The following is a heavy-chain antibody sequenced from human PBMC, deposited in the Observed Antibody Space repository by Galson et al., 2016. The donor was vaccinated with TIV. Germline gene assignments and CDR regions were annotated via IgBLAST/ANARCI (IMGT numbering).Heavy chain of an antibody. CDR2: NSTSGSHT. V-gene: IGHV3-23*05. CDR1: GFTIGTYA. J-gene: IGHJ6*02. CDR3: AKEVSTVPYGIDL. Sequence: SLRLSCAPSGFTIGTYAMSWVRQAPGKGLAWVSANSTSGSHTFYAGSVKGRFTISRDNSRNTLYLQMNGLRPEDTAVYYCAKEVSTVPYGIDLWGQGTTVTVSS. D-gene: IGHD5/OR15-5a*01.